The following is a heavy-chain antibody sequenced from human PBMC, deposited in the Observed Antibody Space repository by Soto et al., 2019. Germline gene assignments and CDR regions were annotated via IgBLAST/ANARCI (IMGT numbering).Heavy chain of an antibody. CDR2: ISGRGGRS. CDR3: AKAYFVWSSEQPYYFDY. D-gene: IGHD3-16*01. V-gene: IGHV3-23*01. Sequence: EVQLLDSGGGLVQPGGSLRLSWAASGFPFSNYAITWFRQCPGKGLEGASGISGRGGRSYYADSVKGRFTISRDNSKSTLYLQMNSLRAEDTAVYYCAKAYFVWSSEQPYYFDYWGQGTLVTVSS. CDR1: GFPFSNYA. J-gene: IGHJ4*02.